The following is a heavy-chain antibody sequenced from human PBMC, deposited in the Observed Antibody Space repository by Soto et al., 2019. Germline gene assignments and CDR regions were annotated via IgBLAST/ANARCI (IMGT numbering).Heavy chain of an antibody. D-gene: IGHD3-10*01. J-gene: IGHJ4*02. Sequence: EVQLLESGGGLVQPGGSLRLSCAASGFTFSSYAMSWVRQAPGKGLGWVSSITDSGGGTYYADSVKGRFTIPRDNSKNTLYLQMNSLRAEDTAVYYCAKRDPRGSGFYYFHYWGQGTLVTVSS. CDR1: GFTFSSYA. V-gene: IGHV3-23*01. CDR2: ITDSGGGT. CDR3: AKRDPRGSGFYYFHY.